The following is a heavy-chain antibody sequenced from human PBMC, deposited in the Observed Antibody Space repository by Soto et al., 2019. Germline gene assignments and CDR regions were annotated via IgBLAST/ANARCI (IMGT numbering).Heavy chain of an antibody. V-gene: IGHV4-34*01. J-gene: IGHJ4*02. CDR3: ASTFKFVPIFGVVRPYYFDY. D-gene: IGHD3-3*01. CDR2: VNHSGST. CDR1: GGSFSGYY. Sequence: QVLLQQWGAGPLKPSATLSLTSAVYGGSFSGYYCSWIRQSPGKGLERMGEVNHSGSTNYNPSLKSRVTISLDTSKNLFSRKLSSVTAPYTAVYYCASTFKFVPIFGVVRPYYFDYWGQGTLVTVSS.